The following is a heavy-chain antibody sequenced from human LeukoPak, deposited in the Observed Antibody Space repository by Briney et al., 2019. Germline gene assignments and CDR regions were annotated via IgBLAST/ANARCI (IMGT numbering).Heavy chain of an antibody. CDR1: GYTFTSYD. CDR3: ARGRRGIRTLGY. Sequence: GASVKVSCKASGYTFTSYDINWVRQATGQGLEWMGWMNPNSGNAGYAQKFQGRVTMTRNTSISTAYIELSSLRSEDTAVYCCARGRRGIRTLGYWGQGTLVTVSS. CDR2: MNPNSGNA. D-gene: IGHD1-26*01. V-gene: IGHV1-8*01. J-gene: IGHJ4*02.